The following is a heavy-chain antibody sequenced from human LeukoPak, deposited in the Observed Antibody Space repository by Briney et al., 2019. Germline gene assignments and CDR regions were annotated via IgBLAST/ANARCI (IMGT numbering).Heavy chain of an antibody. Sequence: ASVKVSCKSSGYTFTSYYMYWVRQAPGQGLEWMGIINPSGGSTSYAQKFQGRVTMTRDTSTSTVYMELSSLRSEDTAVYYCARGGYFDSSEIFQNAFDIWGQGTMVTVSP. J-gene: IGHJ3*02. CDR1: GYTFTSYY. D-gene: IGHD3-22*01. CDR3: ARGGYFDSSEIFQNAFDI. V-gene: IGHV1-46*03. CDR2: INPSGGST.